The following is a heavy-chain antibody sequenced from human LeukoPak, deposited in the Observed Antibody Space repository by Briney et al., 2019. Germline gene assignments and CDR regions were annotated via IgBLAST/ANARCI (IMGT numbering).Heavy chain of an antibody. Sequence: GGSLRLSCAASGFTFSGSAMHWVRQAPGKGLEWVSSISSSSSYIYYADSVKGRFTISRDNAKNSLYLQMNSLRAEDTAVYYCARPRYCSGGSCQTYFDYWGQGTLVTVSS. V-gene: IGHV3-21*01. CDR2: ISSSSSYI. CDR3: ARPRYCSGGSCQTYFDY. J-gene: IGHJ4*02. CDR1: GFTFSGSA. D-gene: IGHD2-15*01.